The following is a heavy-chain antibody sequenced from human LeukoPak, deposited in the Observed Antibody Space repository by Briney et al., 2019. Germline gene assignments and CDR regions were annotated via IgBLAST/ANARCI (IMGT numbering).Heavy chain of an antibody. CDR2: IHWNSDNV. D-gene: IGHD3-22*01. CDR1: GFTFDDYA. Sequence: GGSLRLSCAASGFTFDDYAMHWVRQAPGKGLEWVSGIHWNSDNVGYADSVRGRFTISRDNAKNSLYLQMNSLRPEDTALYYCARLDHYDSGGYYRDYWGQGTLVTVSS. J-gene: IGHJ4*02. CDR3: ARLDHYDSGGYYRDY. V-gene: IGHV3-9*01.